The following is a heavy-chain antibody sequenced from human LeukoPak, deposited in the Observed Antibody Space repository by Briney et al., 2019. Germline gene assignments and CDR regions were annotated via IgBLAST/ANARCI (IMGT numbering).Heavy chain of an antibody. CDR1: GFTFSSYW. CDR2: IKQDGSEK. Sequence: PGGSLRLSCAASGFTFSSYWMSWVRQAPGKGLEWVANIKQDGSEKYYVDSVKGRFTISRDNAKNSLYLQMNSLRAEDTAVYYCARDDGYCSSTSCYPNNWFDPWGQGTLVTVSS. CDR3: ARDDGYCSSTSCYPNNWFDP. V-gene: IGHV3-7*01. J-gene: IGHJ5*02. D-gene: IGHD2-2*03.